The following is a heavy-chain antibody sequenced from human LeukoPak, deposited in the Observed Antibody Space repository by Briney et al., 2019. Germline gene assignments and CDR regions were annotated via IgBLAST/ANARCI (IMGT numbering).Heavy chain of an antibody. CDR3: AKGSSSSRPYYFDH. J-gene: IGHJ4*02. CDR2: ITDTGGDT. Sequence: GGPLRLSCAASGFTFNSYAISWFRQAPRKGLEWVSPITDTGGDTYHADSVKGRFTISRDNSKNTLYLQMNSLRAEDTATYYCAKGSSSSRPYYFDHWAPGTLVTVSS. V-gene: IGHV3-23*01. CDR1: GFTFNSYA. D-gene: IGHD6-6*01.